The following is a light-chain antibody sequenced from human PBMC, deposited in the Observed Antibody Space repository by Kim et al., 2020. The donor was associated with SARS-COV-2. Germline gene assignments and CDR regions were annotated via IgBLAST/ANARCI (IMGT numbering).Light chain of an antibody. J-gene: IGLJ2*01. V-gene: IGLV3-19*01. Sequence: SSELTQDPAVSVALGQTVRITCQGDSLRSYYATWYHQKPGQAPRVVIYGKNNRPSGIPDRFSGSSSGNTASLTITGTQAGDEADYYCNSRGSNDDVVFGG. CDR1: SLRSYY. CDR3: NSRGSNDDVV. CDR2: GKN.